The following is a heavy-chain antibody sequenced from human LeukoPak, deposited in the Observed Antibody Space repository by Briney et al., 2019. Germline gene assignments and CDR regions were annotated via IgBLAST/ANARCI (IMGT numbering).Heavy chain of an antibody. V-gene: IGHV1-18*01. CDR2: ISAYNGNT. D-gene: IGHD3-10*01. CDR1: GYTFTSYG. Sequence: ASVKVSCKASGYTFTSYGISWVRQAPGQGLEWMGWISAYNGNTNYAQKLQGRVTMTTDTSTSTAYMELRSLRSDDTAVYYCARDRRNYGSGSYLSFDPWGQGTLVTVSP. J-gene: IGHJ5*02. CDR3: ARDRRNYGSGSYLSFDP.